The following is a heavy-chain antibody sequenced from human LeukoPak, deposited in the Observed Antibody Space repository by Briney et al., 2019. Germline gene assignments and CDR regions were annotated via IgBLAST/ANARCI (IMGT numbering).Heavy chain of an antibody. V-gene: IGHV3-33*01. CDR3: AVEYNSSPYAFDI. J-gene: IGHJ3*02. D-gene: IGHD2/OR15-2a*01. CDR2: IWYDGSNK. Sequence: GGSLRLSCAASGFTFSAYGIHWVRQAPGKGLEWVAVIWYDGSNKYYADSVEGRFTISRDNSKNTLYLQMNSLRVEDTAVYYCAVEYNSSPYAFDIWGQGTKVTVSS. CDR1: GFTFSAYG.